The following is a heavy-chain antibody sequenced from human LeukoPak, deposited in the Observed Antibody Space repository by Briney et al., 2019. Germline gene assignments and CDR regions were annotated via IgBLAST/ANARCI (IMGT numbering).Heavy chain of an antibody. D-gene: IGHD2-15*01. CDR1: GYTFINYH. V-gene: IGHV1-46*01. CDR3: ARHSLNGETPFDY. Sequence: DSVKVSCKASGYTFINYHVHWVRQAPGQGLEWMGVIIPSGVGTSYAQKFQDRLTMTRDTSTSRVYMDLSSLRSEDTAVYYCARHSLNGETPFDYWGQGTLVAVS. CDR2: IIPSGVGT. J-gene: IGHJ4*02.